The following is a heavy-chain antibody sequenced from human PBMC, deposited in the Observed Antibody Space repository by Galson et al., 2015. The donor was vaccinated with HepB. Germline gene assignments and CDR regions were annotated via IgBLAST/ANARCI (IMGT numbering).Heavy chain of an antibody. CDR2: ISSSTIYT. CDR3: ARDPFAYSGGH. Sequence: SLRLSCAASGFTFSDYYMSWIRQAPGKGLEWVSYISSSTIYTNYADSVKGRFTISRDNSKNTLYLQMNSLRAEDTAVYYCARDPFAYSGGHWGQGTLVTVSS. J-gene: IGHJ4*02. D-gene: IGHD2-15*01. CDR1: GFTFSDYY. V-gene: IGHV3-11*05.